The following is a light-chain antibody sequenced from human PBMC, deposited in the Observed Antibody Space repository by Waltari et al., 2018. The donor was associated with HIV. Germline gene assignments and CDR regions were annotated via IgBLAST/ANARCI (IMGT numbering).Light chain of an antibody. CDR1: SSHIGNNY. Sequence: QSVLTQPPSVSAVPGQKVTISCSGSSSHIGNNYVSWYQQLPGTAPKLLIYDNNKRPSGIPDRFSGSKSGTSATLGITGLQTGDEADYYCGSWDSSLSAVVFGGGTKLTVL. CDR2: DNN. CDR3: GSWDSSLSAVV. V-gene: IGLV1-51*01. J-gene: IGLJ2*01.